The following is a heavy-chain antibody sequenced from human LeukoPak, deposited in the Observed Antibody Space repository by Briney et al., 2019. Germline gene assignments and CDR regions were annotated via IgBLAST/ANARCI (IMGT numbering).Heavy chain of an antibody. J-gene: IGHJ5*02. D-gene: IGHD3-9*01. CDR1: GYSIRSGYY. Sequence: SETLSLTCTVSGYSIRSGYYWSWIRQPPGKGLEWIGYIYYSGSTNYNPSLKSRVTISVDTSKKQLSLKLRFVTAADTAVYYCARLTGYSSGSWFDPWGQGTLVTVSS. CDR2: IYYSGST. V-gene: IGHV4-59*01. CDR3: ARLTGYSSGSWFDP.